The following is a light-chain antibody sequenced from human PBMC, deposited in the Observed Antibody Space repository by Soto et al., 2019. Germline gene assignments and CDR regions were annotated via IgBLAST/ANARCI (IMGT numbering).Light chain of an antibody. CDR3: QKYNKAPWT. CDR1: RDIDDY. J-gene: IGKJ1*01. V-gene: IGKV1-27*01. Sequence: DIQMTQSPPSLSASVGDRVTITCRASRDIDDYLAWYQHIAGKAPKLLIYDASSLQPGAPSRFSGSGSGTYFTLTINSLQPEDVATYYWQKYNKAPWTFGQGTKV. CDR2: DAS.